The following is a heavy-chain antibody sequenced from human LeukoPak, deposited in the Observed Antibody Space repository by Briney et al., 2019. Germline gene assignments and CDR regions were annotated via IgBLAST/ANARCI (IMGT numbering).Heavy chain of an antibody. D-gene: IGHD6-13*01. J-gene: IGHJ5*02. CDR2: ISSSSSTI. CDR3: ARGFSGVAAAGTVFDWFDP. V-gene: IGHV3-48*04. Sequence: GGSLRLSCAASGFTFSSYSMNWVRQAPGKGLEWVSYISSSSSTIYYADSVKGRFTISRDNAKNSLSLQMNSLRAEDTAVYYCARGFSGVAAAGTVFDWFDPWGQGTLVTVSS. CDR1: GFTFSSYS.